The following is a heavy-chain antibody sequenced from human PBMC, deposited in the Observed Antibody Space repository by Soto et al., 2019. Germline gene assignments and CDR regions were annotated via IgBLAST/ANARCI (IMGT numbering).Heavy chain of an antibody. J-gene: IGHJ3*02. CDR2: INSNSVGT. V-gene: IGHV1-2*02. Sequence: ASVKVSCKASGYTLTGHYMHWVRQAPGQGLEWMGWINSNSVGTNYAQKFQGRVTMTRDTSISTAYMELSRLRSDDTAVYYCAREPMVRAAHGFDIWGQGTMVTVSS. D-gene: IGHD3-10*01. CDR1: GYTLTGHY. CDR3: AREPMVRAAHGFDI.